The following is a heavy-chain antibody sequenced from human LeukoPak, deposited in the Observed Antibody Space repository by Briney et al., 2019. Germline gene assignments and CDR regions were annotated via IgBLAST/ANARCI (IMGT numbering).Heavy chain of an antibody. CDR2: IYSGGNT. D-gene: IGHD1-26*01. J-gene: IGHJ4*02. CDR3: ARGEWELFYYFDH. V-gene: IGHV3-66*01. Sequence: GGSLRLSCVSSGFTGRSNSMSWVRQAPGKGLEWVSTIYSGGNTDYTDSVKGSFNFSRDSSKNTLYLLMNSLRAEDTAVYYCARGEWELFYYFDHWGQGARVTVSS. CDR1: GFTGRSNS.